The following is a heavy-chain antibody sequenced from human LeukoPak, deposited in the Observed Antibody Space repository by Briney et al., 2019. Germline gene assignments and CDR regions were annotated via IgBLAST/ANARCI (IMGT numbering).Heavy chain of an antibody. CDR3: AKGTGTPTYAFDI. CDR2: ISGSGGST. Sequence: GGSLRLSCTVSGFTVSSNSMSWVRQAPGKGLEWVSAISGSGGSTYYADSVKVRFTISRDNSKNTLYLQMNSLRAEDTAVYYCAKGTGTPTYAFDIWGQGTLVTVSS. D-gene: IGHD1-1*01. CDR1: GFTVSSNS. V-gene: IGHV3-23*01. J-gene: IGHJ3*02.